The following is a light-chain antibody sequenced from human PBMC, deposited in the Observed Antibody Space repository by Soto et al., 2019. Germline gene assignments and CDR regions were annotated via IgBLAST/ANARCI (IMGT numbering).Light chain of an antibody. CDR1: ESVNRVY. CDR2: GAS. CDR3: QHYVTPPFT. V-gene: IGKV3-20*01. J-gene: IGKJ3*01. Sequence: EIVLTQSPGTLSLSPGERATLSCRASESVNRVYLAWYQHKPGQAPRLLIFGASERATGIPDRFSGSGSGTDFALTISRPEPGDFAVYYCQHYVTPPFTFGTGTKVDI.